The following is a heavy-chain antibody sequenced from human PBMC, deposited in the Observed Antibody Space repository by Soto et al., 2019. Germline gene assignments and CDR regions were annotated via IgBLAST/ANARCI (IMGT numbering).Heavy chain of an antibody. CDR1: GGSISSGGYY. CDR3: ARDRIEFGMDV. D-gene: IGHD2-15*01. V-gene: IGHV4-31*03. Sequence: KPSETLSLTCTVSGGSISSGGYYWSWIRQHPGKGLEWIGYIYYSGSTYYNPSLKSRVTISVDTSKNQFSLKLSSVTAADTAVYYCARDRIEFGMDVWGQGTTVTVSS. J-gene: IGHJ6*02. CDR2: IYYSGST.